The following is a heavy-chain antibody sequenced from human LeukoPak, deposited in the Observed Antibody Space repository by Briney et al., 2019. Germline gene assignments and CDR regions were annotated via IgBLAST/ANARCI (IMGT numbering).Heavy chain of an antibody. CDR1: GFSVSNNY. J-gene: IGHJ3*02. CDR2: LYSGGTT. Sequence: GGSLRLSCAASGFSVSNNYMSWVRQAPGEGLACVSVLYSGGTTYYADSVKARFTISRDTSKNTLYLQMNSLRAEDTAVYYCANEGKVGRRYYGSGSYWHAFDIWGQGTMVTVSS. V-gene: IGHV3-66*01. CDR3: ANEGKVGRRYYGSGSYWHAFDI. D-gene: IGHD3-10*01.